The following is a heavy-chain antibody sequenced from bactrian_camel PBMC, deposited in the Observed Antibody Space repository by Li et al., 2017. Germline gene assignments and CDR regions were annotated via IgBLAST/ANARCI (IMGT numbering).Heavy chain of an antibody. Sequence: VQLVESGGGSVQAGGSLRLSCSSTYTLRQHNAMAWFRQAPGKEREGVAVFKFGGEIDYTDSVKGRFTISRDNAKNIIYLQMNSLKPEDTAMYYCAADLRLGGMWYSDRGFGYWGRGTQVTVS. J-gene: IGHJ6*01. D-gene: IGHD6*01. CDR2: FKFGGEI. CDR1: TYTLRQHNA. CDR3: AADLRLGGMWYSDRGFGY. V-gene: IGHV3S53*01.